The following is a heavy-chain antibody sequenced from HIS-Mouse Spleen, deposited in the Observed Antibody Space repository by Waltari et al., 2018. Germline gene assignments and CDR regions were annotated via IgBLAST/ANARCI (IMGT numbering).Heavy chain of an antibody. CDR1: GGSISSYY. D-gene: IGHD3-3*01. CDR3: ARGDTIFGFDY. V-gene: IGHV4-59*01. J-gene: IGHJ4*02. CDR2: IYSSGST. Sequence: QVQLQESGPGLVKPSETLSLTCTVSGGSISSYYWSWIRQPPGKGLEWIGYIYSSGSTNYHPSLKSRVTISVDTSKNQFSLKLSSVTAADTAVYYCARGDTIFGFDYWGQGTLVTVSS.